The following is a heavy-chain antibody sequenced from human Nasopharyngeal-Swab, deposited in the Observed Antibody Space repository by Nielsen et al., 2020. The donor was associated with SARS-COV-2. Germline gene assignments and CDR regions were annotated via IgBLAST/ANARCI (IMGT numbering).Heavy chain of an antibody. J-gene: IGHJ4*02. V-gene: IGHV3-7*01. Sequence: GESLKISCVASGFPFRDYWMSWVLQAPAKGLEWVASIKQDGSEKNYVDSVKGRFTISRDNAKNSLFLQMDSLRTEDTAFYYCARVGGRTSPMGSWGQGTLVTVSS. CDR3: ARVGGRTSPMGS. CDR2: IKQDGSEK. CDR1: GFPFRDYW. D-gene: IGHD3-10*01.